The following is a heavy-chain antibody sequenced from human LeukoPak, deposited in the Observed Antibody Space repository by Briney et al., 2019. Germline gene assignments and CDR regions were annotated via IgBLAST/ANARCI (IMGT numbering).Heavy chain of an antibody. CDR2: IYYSGST. J-gene: IGHJ4*02. D-gene: IGHD2-2*01. CDR1: GGSITSSSYY. CDR3: ARQGWKDSVVVVPAAMLFDY. Sequence: SETLSLTCTVPGGSITSSSYYWGWIRQPPGKGLEWIGSIYYSGSTYYNPSLKSRVTISVDTSKNQFSLRLSSVTAADTAVYYCARQGWKDSVVVVPAAMLFDYWGQGTLVTVSS. V-gene: IGHV4-39*01.